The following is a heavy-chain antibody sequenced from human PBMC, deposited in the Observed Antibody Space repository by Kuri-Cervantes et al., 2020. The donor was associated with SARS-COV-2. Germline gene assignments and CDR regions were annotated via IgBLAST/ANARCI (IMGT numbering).Heavy chain of an antibody. Sequence: ASVKVSCKASGYTFTGYYMHWVRQAPGQGLEWMGIINPSGGSTNYAQKFQGRVTITADESTSTAYMELSSLRSEDTAVYYCARGGGYCGGDCPDEYYFDYWGQGTLVTVSS. CDR2: INPSGGST. J-gene: IGHJ4*02. CDR1: GYTFTGYY. V-gene: IGHV1-46*01. D-gene: IGHD2-21*01. CDR3: ARGGGYCGGDCPDEYYFDY.